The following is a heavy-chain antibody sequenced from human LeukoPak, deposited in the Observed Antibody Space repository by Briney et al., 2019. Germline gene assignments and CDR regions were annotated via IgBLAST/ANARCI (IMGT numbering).Heavy chain of an antibody. CDR2: INPNTGDT. CDR3: AITVVANAFDN. V-gene: IGHV1-2*06. J-gene: IGHJ3*02. CDR1: GYTFTYYY. D-gene: IGHD4-23*01. Sequence: ASVKVSCKASGYTFTYYYIHLLRQAPGQGLEWMGRINPNTGDTNYAQKFQGRVTMTRDTFITTAYMDLSGLRSDDTALYYCAITVVANAFDNWGQGTMITVSS.